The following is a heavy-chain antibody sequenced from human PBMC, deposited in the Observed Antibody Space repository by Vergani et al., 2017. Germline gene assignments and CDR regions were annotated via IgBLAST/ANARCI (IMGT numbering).Heavy chain of an antibody. J-gene: IGHJ4*02. V-gene: IGHV3-23*01. D-gene: IGHD6-19*01. Sequence: EVQLLESGGGLVQPGGSLRLSCAASGFTFSSYAMSWVRQAPGKGLEWVSAISGSGGSTYYADSVKGRFTISRDNSKNTLYLQMNSLRAEGTAVYYCAKGRVAVPGIDDYWGQGTLVTVSS. CDR1: GFTFSSYA. CDR2: ISGSGGST. CDR3: AKGRVAVPGIDDY.